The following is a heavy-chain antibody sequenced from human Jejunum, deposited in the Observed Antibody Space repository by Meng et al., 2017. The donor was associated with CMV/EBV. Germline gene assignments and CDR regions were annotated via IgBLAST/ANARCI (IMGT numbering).Heavy chain of an antibody. Sequence: GYAFTSYDINWVRQATGQGLEWMGGRNPIRGNTVYAEKFQGRVTMTRNTSISTAYMELSSLTSEDTAAYYCARGLRIVGTALAFWGQGSLVTVSS. CDR1: GYAFTSYD. CDR2: RNPIRGNT. CDR3: ARGLRIVGTALAF. D-gene: IGHD1-7*01. J-gene: IGHJ4*02. V-gene: IGHV1-8*01.